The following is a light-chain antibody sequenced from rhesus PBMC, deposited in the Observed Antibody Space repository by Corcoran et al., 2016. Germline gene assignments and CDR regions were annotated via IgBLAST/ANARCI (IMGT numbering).Light chain of an antibody. J-gene: IGKJ4*01. CDR1: QGIGTW. CDR2: EAS. V-gene: IGKV1-22*01. CDR3: QQYSSRPLT. Sequence: DIQMTQSPSSLSASVGDIVTITGRASQGIGTWLAWYQQKPGKAPNLLIYEASSLESGGPSRFSGSGSGTDFTLTISSLQSEDFATYYCQQYSSRPLTFGGGTKVELK.